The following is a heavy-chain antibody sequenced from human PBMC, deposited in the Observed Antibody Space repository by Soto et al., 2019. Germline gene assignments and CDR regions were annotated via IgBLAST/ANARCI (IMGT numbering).Heavy chain of an antibody. CDR2: INPNSGGT. V-gene: IGHV1-2*04. D-gene: IGHD5-18*01. J-gene: IGHJ1*01. CDR1: GHTFTGYY. Sequence: ASVKVSCKASGHTFTGYYMHWVRQAPGQGLEWMGWINPNSGGTNYAQKFQGWVTMTRDTSISTAYMELSRLRSDDTAVYYCARDELRDTAMVTFGYCGQGTLVTVSS. CDR3: ARDELRDTAMVTFGY.